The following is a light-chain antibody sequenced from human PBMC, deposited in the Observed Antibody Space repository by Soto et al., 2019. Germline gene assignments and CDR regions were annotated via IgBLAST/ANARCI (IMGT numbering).Light chain of an antibody. CDR3: QQYGSSPWR. CDR2: GAS. CDR1: QSVSSSY. Sequence: EIVLTQSPGTLSLSPGEIATLSCRASQSVSSSYLAWYQQKPGQAPRLLIYGASSRATGIPDRFSGSGSGTDFTLTISRLEPEDFEVYYCQQYGSSPWRFGQGTKVEIK. V-gene: IGKV3-20*01. J-gene: IGKJ1*01.